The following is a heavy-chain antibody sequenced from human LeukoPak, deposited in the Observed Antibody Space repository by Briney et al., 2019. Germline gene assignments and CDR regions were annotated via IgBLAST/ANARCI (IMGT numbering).Heavy chain of an antibody. CDR3: AKCSTPGYTSGWCNWIDP. D-gene: IGHD6-19*01. Sequence: PGGSLRLSCAASGFTFSSYGMHWVRQAPGKGLEWVAVISYDGSNKYYADSVKGRFTISRDNSKNTLYLQMNSLRAEDTAVYYCAKCSTPGYTSGWCNWIDPWGQGTLVTVSS. CDR2: ISYDGSNK. J-gene: IGHJ5*02. CDR1: GFTFSSYG. V-gene: IGHV3-30*18.